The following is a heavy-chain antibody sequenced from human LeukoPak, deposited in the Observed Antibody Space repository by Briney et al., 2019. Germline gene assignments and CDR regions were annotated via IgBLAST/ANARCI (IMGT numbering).Heavy chain of an antibody. V-gene: IGHV4-4*07. CDR2: IYTSGST. J-gene: IGHJ4*02. CDR3: ARGLSGSYYDQWVLDDY. CDR1: GVSISGYY. Sequence: SETLSLTCTVSGVSISGYYWTWIRQPAGKGLEWIGRIYTSGSTNYNPSLKSRVTISVDTSKNQFSLKLSSVTAADTAVYYCARGLSGSYYDQWVLDDYWGQGTLVTVSS. D-gene: IGHD1-26*01.